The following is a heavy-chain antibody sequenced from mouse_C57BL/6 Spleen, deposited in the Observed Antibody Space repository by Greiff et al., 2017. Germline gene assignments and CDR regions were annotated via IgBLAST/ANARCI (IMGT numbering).Heavy chain of an antibody. J-gene: IGHJ4*01. CDR2: IYPGNSDT. Sequence: VHVKQSGTVLARPGASVKMSCKTSGYTFTSYWMHWVKQRPGQGLEWIGAIYPGNSDTSYNQKFKGKAKLTAVTSASTAYMELSSLTNEDSAVYYCTLYDYDDAMDYWGQGTSVTVSS. CDR1: GYTFTSYW. D-gene: IGHD2-4*01. CDR3: TLYDYDDAMDY. V-gene: IGHV1-5*01.